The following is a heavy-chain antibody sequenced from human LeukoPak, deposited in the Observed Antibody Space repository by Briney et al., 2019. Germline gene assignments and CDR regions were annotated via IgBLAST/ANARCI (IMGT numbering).Heavy chain of an antibody. CDR3: APYSSRSRAFDY. V-gene: IGHV3-11*06. CDR1: GFTFSDYY. J-gene: IGHJ4*02. Sequence: GGSLRLSCAASGFTFSDYYMSWIRQAPWKGLEWVSYISSSNSYTNYADSVKGRFTISRDNAKNSLYLQMNSLRAEDTAVYYCAPYSSRSRAFDYWGQGTLVTVSS. D-gene: IGHD6-13*01. CDR2: ISSSNSYT.